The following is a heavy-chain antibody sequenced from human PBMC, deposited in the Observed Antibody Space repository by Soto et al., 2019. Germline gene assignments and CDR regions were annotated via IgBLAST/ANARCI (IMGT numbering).Heavy chain of an antibody. Sequence: PGGSLRLSCAASGFTFSGSAMHCVRQASGKGLEWVGRIRSKANSYATAYAASVKGRFTISRDDSKNTAYLQMNSLKTEDTAVYYCTRPYYYDSSGYSRAFDIWGQGTMVT. CDR1: GFTFSGSA. V-gene: IGHV3-73*01. D-gene: IGHD3-22*01. CDR3: TRPYYYDSSGYSRAFDI. CDR2: IRSKANSYAT. J-gene: IGHJ3*02.